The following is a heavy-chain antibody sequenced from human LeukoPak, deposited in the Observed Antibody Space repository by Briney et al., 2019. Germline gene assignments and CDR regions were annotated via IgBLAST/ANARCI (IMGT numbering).Heavy chain of an antibody. D-gene: IGHD2/OR15-2a*01. CDR2: ISSSSNYI. V-gene: IGHV3-21*01. CDR1: GFSFSSYS. Sequence: GGSLRLSCAASGFSFSSYSMKWVRQAPGKGLEWVSSISSSSNYIYYADSVKGRFTISRDNAKNSLYPQMNSLRAEDTAVYYCARVSILIVPYYAFDIWGQGTMVTVSS. J-gene: IGHJ3*02. CDR3: ARVSILIVPYYAFDI.